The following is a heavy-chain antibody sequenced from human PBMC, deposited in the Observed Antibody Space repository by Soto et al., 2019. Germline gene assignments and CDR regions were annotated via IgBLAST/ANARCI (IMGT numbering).Heavy chain of an antibody. D-gene: IGHD6-13*01. CDR3: AKDFAAYLSSWFHL. CDR2: ITGSGSTT. Sequence: EVQLLESGGGLVQPGGSLRLSCAASDFTFSSNAMHWVRQAPGKGLEWGSGITGSGSTTFYADSVKGRFTISRDNSKNTLYLHMSSLRAEDTAIYYCAKDFAAYLSSWFHLWGQGTLVTVSS. V-gene: IGHV3-23*01. J-gene: IGHJ5*02. CDR1: DFTFSSNA.